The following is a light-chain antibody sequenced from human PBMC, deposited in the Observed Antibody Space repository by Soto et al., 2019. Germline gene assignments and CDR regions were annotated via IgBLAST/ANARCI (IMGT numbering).Light chain of an antibody. V-gene: IGKV1-27*01. CDR3: QKYNTVPLT. Sequence: DIQMTQSPSSLSASVGDRVTITCRASQVISNYLAWYQQRPGEVPKVLVYAASTLRPGVPSRFSGSGSGTTFALTISSLQPEDVATYYCQKYNTVPLTFGGGTKVDIK. CDR2: AAS. J-gene: IGKJ4*01. CDR1: QVISNY.